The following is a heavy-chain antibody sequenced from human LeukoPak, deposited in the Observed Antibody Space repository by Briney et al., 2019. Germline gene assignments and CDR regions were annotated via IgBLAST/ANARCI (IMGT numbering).Heavy chain of an antibody. D-gene: IGHD4-17*01. Sequence: PGGSLRLSCAASGFTFSNYGMRWVRQAPGKGLVWVSRINSDGSSTTSADSVKGRFTISRDNAKNTLYLQMNSLRAEDTAVYYCAKGGATVIDYWGQGTLVTVSS. CDR2: INSDGSST. V-gene: IGHV3-74*01. J-gene: IGHJ4*02. CDR1: GFTFSNYG. CDR3: AKGGATVIDY.